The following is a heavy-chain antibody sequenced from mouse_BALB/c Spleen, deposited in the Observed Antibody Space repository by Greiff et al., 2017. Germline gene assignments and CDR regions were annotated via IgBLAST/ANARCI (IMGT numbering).Heavy chain of an antibody. CDR1: GYTFTSYT. V-gene: IGHV1-4*01. CDR2: INPSSGYT. D-gene: IGHD2-14*01. Sequence: QVQLQQSGAELARPGASVTMSCKASGYTFTSYTMHWVKQRPGQGLEWIGYINPSSGYTNYNQKFKDKATLTADKSSSTAYMQLSSLTSEDSAVYYCARRSDYRYSYAMDYWGQGTSVTVSS. J-gene: IGHJ4*01. CDR3: ARRSDYRYSYAMDY.